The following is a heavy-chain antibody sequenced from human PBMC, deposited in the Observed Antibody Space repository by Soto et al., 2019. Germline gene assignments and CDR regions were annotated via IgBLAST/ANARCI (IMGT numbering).Heavy chain of an antibody. Sequence: SETLSLTCTVSGGSVSSGSYYWSWIRQPPGKGLEWIGYIYYSGSTNYNPSLKSRVTISVDTSKNQFSLKLSSVTAADTAVYYCARARLYGRGRLRPCCYHIYVWGHRTTVTVS. CDR1: GGSVSSGSYY. CDR3: ARARLYGRGRLRPCCYHIYV. D-gene: IGHD2-15*01. CDR2: IYYSGST. V-gene: IGHV4-61*01. J-gene: IGHJ6*02.